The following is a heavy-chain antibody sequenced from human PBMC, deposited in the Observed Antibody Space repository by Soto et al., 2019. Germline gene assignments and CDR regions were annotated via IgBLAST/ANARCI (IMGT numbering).Heavy chain of an antibody. D-gene: IGHD3-10*01. Sequence: SETLSLTCTVSGGSISGYYWSWIRQPPGKGLEWIGYIYYSGSTNYNPSLKSRVTISVDTSKNQFSLKLSSVTAADTAVYYCAREGFGGDAFDIWGQGTMVTVSS. J-gene: IGHJ3*02. CDR2: IYYSGST. CDR1: GGSISGYY. CDR3: AREGFGGDAFDI. V-gene: IGHV4-59*01.